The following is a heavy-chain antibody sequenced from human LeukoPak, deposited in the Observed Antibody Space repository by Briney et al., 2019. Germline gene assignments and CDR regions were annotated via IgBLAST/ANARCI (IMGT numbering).Heavy chain of an antibody. D-gene: IGHD1-20*01. J-gene: IGHJ4*02. CDR3: ARNWNQGVFDY. V-gene: IGHV1-18*01. Sequence: ASVKVSCKAFGYTFSSYGISWVRQAPGQGLEWMGWISAYNGNTNYAQKLQGRVTMTTDTSTSTAYMELRSLRSDDTAVYYCARNWNQGVFDYWGQGTLVTVSS. CDR2: ISAYNGNT. CDR1: GYTFSSYG.